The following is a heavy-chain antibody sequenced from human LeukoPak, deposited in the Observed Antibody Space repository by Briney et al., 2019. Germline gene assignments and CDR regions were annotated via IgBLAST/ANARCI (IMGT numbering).Heavy chain of an antibody. Sequence: SETLSLTCTVSGGSISRSSYYWGWLRQPPGKGLEWIGSIYYIGSTYYNPSLKSRVTISVDTSKNQFSLKLSSVTAADTAVYYCARGDCSGGSCYLFDYWGQGALVTVSS. J-gene: IGHJ4*02. D-gene: IGHD2-15*01. CDR2: IYYIGST. CDR1: GGSISRSSYY. CDR3: ARGDCSGGSCYLFDY. V-gene: IGHV4-39*01.